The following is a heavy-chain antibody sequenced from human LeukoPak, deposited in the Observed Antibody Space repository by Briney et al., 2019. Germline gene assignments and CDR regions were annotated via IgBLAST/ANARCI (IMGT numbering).Heavy chain of an antibody. Sequence: ASVKVSCKASGYTFTSYAMNWVRQAPGQGLEWMGWINTNTGNPTYAQGFTGRFVFSLDTSVSTAYLQISSLKAEDTAVYYCAREDLWFGEFLDAFDIWGQGIMVTVSS. CDR1: GYTFTSYA. CDR2: INTNTGNP. J-gene: IGHJ3*02. V-gene: IGHV7-4-1*02. D-gene: IGHD3-10*01. CDR3: AREDLWFGEFLDAFDI.